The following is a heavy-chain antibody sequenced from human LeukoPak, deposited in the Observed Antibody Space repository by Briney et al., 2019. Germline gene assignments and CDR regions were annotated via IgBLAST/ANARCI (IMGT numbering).Heavy chain of an antibody. J-gene: IGHJ3*02. D-gene: IGHD4-23*01. Sequence: GGSLRLSCAASGFTFSNYAMHWVRQAPGKGLEWMAIIWYDGSYKYYADSVKGRFTTSRDNSKNTLYLQVNSLTAEDTAVYYCARGNSDAFDIWGHGTMVTVSS. CDR2: IWYDGSYK. CDR1: GFTFSNYA. CDR3: ARGNSDAFDI. V-gene: IGHV3-33*01.